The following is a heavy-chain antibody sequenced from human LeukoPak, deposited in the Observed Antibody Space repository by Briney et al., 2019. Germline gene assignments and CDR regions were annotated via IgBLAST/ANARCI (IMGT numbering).Heavy chain of an antibody. CDR1: GGSISSSSYY. J-gene: IGHJ4*02. V-gene: IGHV4-39*01. D-gene: IGHD2-15*01. Sequence: SETLSLTCTVAGGSISSSSYYWGWIRQPPGKGLEWSVSIYYSGSTYYNPSLKSRVTISGDTSKNQFSLQLSSVTAADTAVYYCARRDIVVLDYWGQGTLVIVSS. CDR2: IYYSGST. CDR3: ARRDIVVLDY.